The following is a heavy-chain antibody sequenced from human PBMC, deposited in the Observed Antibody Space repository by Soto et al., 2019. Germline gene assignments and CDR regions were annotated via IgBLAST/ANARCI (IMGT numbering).Heavy chain of an antibody. J-gene: IGHJ4*02. Sequence: GASVKVSCTASGGTFSSYAISWVRQAPGQGLEWMGGIIPIFGTANYAQKFQGRVTITADESTSTAYMELSSLRSEDTAVYYCRAAMATTPFDYWGQGTLVTVSS. CDR1: GGTFSSYA. D-gene: IGHD5-18*01. CDR2: IIPIFGTA. CDR3: RAAMATTPFDY. V-gene: IGHV1-69*13.